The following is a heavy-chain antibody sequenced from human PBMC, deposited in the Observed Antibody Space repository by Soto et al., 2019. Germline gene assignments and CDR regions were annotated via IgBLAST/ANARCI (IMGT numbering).Heavy chain of an antibody. D-gene: IGHD4-17*01. Sequence: QVQLVQSGAEVKKPGASVKVSCKASGYTFTSYYMHCVRQAPGQGLEWMGIINPSGGSTSYAQKFQGGVTMTRDTSTSTVYMELSSLRSEDTAVYYCARSSGMTIEYYYYYYGMDVWGQGTTVTVSS. CDR3: ARSSGMTIEYYYYYYGMDV. V-gene: IGHV1-46*01. CDR2: INPSGGST. CDR1: GYTFTSYY. J-gene: IGHJ6*02.